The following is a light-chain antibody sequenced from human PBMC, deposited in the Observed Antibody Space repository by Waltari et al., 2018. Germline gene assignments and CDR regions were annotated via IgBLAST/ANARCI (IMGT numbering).Light chain of an antibody. CDR3: QHYGTSFRP. V-gene: IGKV3-20*01. CDR2: AAS. Sequence: ELVLTQSPGTLSLSPGERATLSCRASQSVSSSYLAWYQQKPGQAPRLLIYAASSRAPGVPDRFSGSGSGTDFTLTISRLEPEDFAVYYCQHYGTSFRPFGQGTKVEIK. J-gene: IGKJ1*01. CDR1: QSVSSSY.